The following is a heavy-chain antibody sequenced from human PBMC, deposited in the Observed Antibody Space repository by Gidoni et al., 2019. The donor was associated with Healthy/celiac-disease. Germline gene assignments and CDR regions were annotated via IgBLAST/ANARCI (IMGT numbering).Heavy chain of an antibody. J-gene: IGHJ3*02. CDR2: IKSKTDGGTT. Sequence: LEWVGRIKSKTDGGTTDYAAPVKGRFTISRDDSTNTLYLQMNSLKTEDTAVYYCTTPGATGAFDIWGQGTMVTVSS. V-gene: IGHV3-15*01. D-gene: IGHD3-10*01. CDR3: TTPGATGAFDI.